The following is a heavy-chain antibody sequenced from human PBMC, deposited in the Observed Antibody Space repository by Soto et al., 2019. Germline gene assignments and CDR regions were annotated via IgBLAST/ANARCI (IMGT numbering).Heavy chain of an antibody. CDR1: GGSISRGGYS. Sequence: PSETLSLTCAVSGGSISRGGYSWSWIRQPPGKGLEWIGYIYHSGSTYYNPSLKSRVTISVDRSKNQFSLKLSSVTAADTAVYYCAGGRGLPRSYWGQGTLVTVSS. V-gene: IGHV4-30-2*01. D-gene: IGHD5-12*01. CDR3: AGGRGLPRSY. CDR2: IYHSGST. J-gene: IGHJ4*02.